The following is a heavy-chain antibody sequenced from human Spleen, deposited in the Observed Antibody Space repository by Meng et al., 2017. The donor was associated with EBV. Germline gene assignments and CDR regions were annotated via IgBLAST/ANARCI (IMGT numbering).Heavy chain of an antibody. CDR3: AREGYSYGKGAHDY. Sequence: VPIQPWGGGLLKPVETLSPISAVYVGSFSGYYWSLIRQPPGKGLEWIGEINHSGSTNYNTSLKSRVTISVDTSKKQFSLKLSSVTAADTAVYYCAREGYSYGKGAHDYWGQGTLVTVSS. V-gene: IGHV4-34*01. CDR1: VGSFSGYY. D-gene: IGHD5-18*01. CDR2: INHSGST. J-gene: IGHJ4*02.